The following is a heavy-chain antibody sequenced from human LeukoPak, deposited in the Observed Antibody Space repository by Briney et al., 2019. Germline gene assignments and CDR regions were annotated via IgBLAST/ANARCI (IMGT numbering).Heavy chain of an antibody. CDR2: INPNSGGT. J-gene: IGHJ4*02. CDR3: ARDPSTVVAATGGDY. CDR1: GYTFTGYY. D-gene: IGHD2-15*01. Sequence: GASVKVSCKASGYTFTGYYMHWVRQAPGPGLELMGWINPNSGGTNYAQKFQDRVTMTRDTSISTAYMELSRLRSDDTAVYYCARDPSTVVAATGGDYWGQGTLVTVSS. V-gene: IGHV1-2*02.